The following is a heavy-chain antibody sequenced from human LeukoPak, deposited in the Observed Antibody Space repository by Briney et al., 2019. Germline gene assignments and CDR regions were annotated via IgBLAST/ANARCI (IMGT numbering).Heavy chain of an antibody. CDR2: INPNSGGT. V-gene: IGHV1-2*02. Sequence: ASVKVSCKASGYTFTGYYMHWVRQAPGQGLAWMGWINPNSGGTNYAQKFQGRVTTTRDTSISTAYMELSRLRSDDTAVYYCSTIVVVVAATQDYWGQGTLVTVSS. CDR1: GYTFTGYY. J-gene: IGHJ4*02. D-gene: IGHD2-15*01. CDR3: STIVVVVAATQDY.